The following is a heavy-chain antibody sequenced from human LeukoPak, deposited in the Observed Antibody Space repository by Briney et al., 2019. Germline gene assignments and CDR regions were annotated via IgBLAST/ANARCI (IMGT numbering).Heavy chain of an antibody. CDR3: AKDRVGIAARPDELDY. Sequence: GGSLRLSCAASGFTFSSYAMSWVRQAPGKGLEWVSAISGSGGSTYYADSVKGRFTISRDNSKNTLYLQMNSLRAEDTAVYYCAKDRVGIAARPDELDYWGQGTLVTVSS. CDR2: ISGSGGST. CDR1: GFTFSSYA. J-gene: IGHJ4*02. V-gene: IGHV3-23*01. D-gene: IGHD6-6*01.